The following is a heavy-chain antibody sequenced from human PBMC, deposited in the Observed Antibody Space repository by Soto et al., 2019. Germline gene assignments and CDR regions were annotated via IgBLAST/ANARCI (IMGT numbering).Heavy chain of an antibody. V-gene: IGHV4-31*03. CDR3: ARDKVSSDGPRSVDYYYGMDV. CDR2: IYYSGST. Sequence: PSETLSLTCTVSGGSISSGGYYWSWIRQHPGKGLEWIGYIYYSGSTYYNPSLKSRVTISVDTSKNQFSLKLSSVTAADTAVYYCARDKVSSDGPRSVDYYYGMDVWGQGTTVTV. D-gene: IGHD3-16*02. CDR1: GGSISSGGYY. J-gene: IGHJ6*02.